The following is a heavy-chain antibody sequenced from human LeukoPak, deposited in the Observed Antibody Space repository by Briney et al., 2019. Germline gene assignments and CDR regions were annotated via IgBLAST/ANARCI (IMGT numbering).Heavy chain of an antibody. CDR3: ARKIGNSTPFNWFDP. D-gene: IGHD2-21*01. J-gene: IGHJ5*02. CDR1: GGSISSSSYY. Sequence: KASETLSLTCTVSGGSISSSSYYWGWIRQPPGKGLEWIGNIFYRGSTYYNPSLKSRVTISVDTSKNQFSLKLSSVTAADTAVYYCARKIGNSTPFNWFDPWGQGTLVTVSS. CDR2: IFYRGST. V-gene: IGHV4-39*07.